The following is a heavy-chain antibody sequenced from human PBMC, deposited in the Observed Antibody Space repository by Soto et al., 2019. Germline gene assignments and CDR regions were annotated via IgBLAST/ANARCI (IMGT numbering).Heavy chain of an antibody. J-gene: IGHJ6*02. V-gene: IGHV3-23*01. CDR3: AKDAPWLVRYYYHGMDV. D-gene: IGHD6-19*01. Sequence: GGSLRLSCAASGFTFSSYAMSWVRQAPGKGLEWVSAISGSGHNTYYSDSVKGRFTISRVNSKNTMYLQMNSLRAEDTAVYYCAKDAPWLVRYYYHGMDVWGQGTTVTVSS. CDR2: ISGSGHNT. CDR1: GFTFSSYA.